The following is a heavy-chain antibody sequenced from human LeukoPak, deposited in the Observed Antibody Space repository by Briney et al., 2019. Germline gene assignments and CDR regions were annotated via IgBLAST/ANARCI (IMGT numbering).Heavy chain of an antibody. CDR1: GYTFTTHD. Sequence: ASVKVSCEASGYTFTTHDINWVRQATGQGLERLGWMSPNSGDTGYAQKFQGRVTMTSDSSISTAYMELSSLRSEDTAIYYCVRTPPNWGFDYWGQGTLVTVSS. J-gene: IGHJ4*02. CDR2: MSPNSGDT. CDR3: VRTPPNWGFDY. D-gene: IGHD7-27*01. V-gene: IGHV1-8*01.